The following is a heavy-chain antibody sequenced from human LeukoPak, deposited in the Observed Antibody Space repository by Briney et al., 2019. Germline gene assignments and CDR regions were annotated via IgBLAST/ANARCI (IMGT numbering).Heavy chain of an antibody. CDR2: IIPIFGTA. CDR3: ARAPARYTRYYFDY. J-gene: IGHJ4*02. V-gene: IGHV1-69*13. Sequence: ASVKVSCKASGGTFSKYTISWVRQRPGQGLEWMGGIIPIFGTANYAQKFQGRVTITADESTSTAYMELSSLRSEDTAVYYCARAPARYTRYYFDYWGQGTLVTVSS. CDR1: GGTFSKYT. D-gene: IGHD3-16*02.